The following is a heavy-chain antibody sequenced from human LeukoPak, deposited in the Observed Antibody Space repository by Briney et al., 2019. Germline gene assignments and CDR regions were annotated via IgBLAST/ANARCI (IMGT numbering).Heavy chain of an antibody. J-gene: IGHJ4*02. D-gene: IGHD3-10*01. CDR1: GYTFTSYG. CDR3: ARPWFGTTGFDY. CDR2: IIPILGIA. Sequence: ASVKVSCKASGYTFTSYGISWVRQAPGQGLEWMGRIIPILGIANYAQKFQGRVTITADKSTSTAYMELSSLRSEDTAVYYCARPWFGTTGFDYWGQGTLVTVSS. V-gene: IGHV1-69*04.